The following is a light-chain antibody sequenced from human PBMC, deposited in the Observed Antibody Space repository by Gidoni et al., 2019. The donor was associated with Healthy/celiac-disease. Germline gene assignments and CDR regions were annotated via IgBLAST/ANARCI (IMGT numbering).Light chain of an antibody. J-gene: IGKJ1*01. V-gene: IGKV1-39*01. CDR2: ASS. CDR3: QQSYRTPPWT. CDR1: QSISSY. Sequence: DIQLTQSPSSLSASVGDRVTITCRASQSISSYLNWYQQKPGKAPKLLIYASSRLQSGVPSRFSGSGSGTDFTLTISSLQPEDFATYYCQQSYRTPPWTFGQGTKVEIK.